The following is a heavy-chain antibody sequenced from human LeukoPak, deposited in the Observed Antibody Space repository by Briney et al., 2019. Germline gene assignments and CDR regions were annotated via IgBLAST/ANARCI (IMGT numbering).Heavy chain of an antibody. J-gene: IGHJ4*02. CDR1: GFTFSSYN. V-gene: IGHV3-21*01. CDR3: ARGGSSSPNFDY. Sequence: GGSLRLSRAASGFTFSSYNMNWVRQAPGKGLEWVSSISSSSSYIYYADLVKGRFTVSRDNAKNSLYLQMNSLRAEDTAVYYCARGGSSSPNFDYWGQGTLVTVSS. D-gene: IGHD6-6*01. CDR2: ISSSSSYI.